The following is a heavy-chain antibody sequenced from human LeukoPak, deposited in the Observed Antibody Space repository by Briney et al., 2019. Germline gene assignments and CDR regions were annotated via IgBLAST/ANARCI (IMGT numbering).Heavy chain of an antibody. CDR1: GGSISSYY. V-gene: IGHV4-59*08. D-gene: IGHD4-17*01. CDR2: IYYSGST. CDR3: ARLYGDYAKGDYYYYGMDV. Sequence: SETLSLTCTVSGGSISSYYWSWIRQPPGKGLEWIGYIYYSGSTNYNPSLKSRVTISVDTSKSQFSLKLSSVTAADTAVYYCARLYGDYAKGDYYYYGMDVWGQGTTVTVSS. J-gene: IGHJ6*02.